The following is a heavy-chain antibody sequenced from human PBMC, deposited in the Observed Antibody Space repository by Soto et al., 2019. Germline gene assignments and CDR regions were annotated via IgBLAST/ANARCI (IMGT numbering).Heavy chain of an antibody. Sequence: PETLSLTCTVSGGSISSYYWSWIRQPPGKGLEWIGYIYYSGSTNYNPSLKSRVTISVDTSKNQFSLKLSSVTAADTAVYYCARAGYSSGWYFDYWGQGTLVTFSS. J-gene: IGHJ4*02. CDR2: IYYSGST. V-gene: IGHV4-59*08. CDR1: GGSISSYY. CDR3: ARAGYSSGWYFDY. D-gene: IGHD6-19*01.